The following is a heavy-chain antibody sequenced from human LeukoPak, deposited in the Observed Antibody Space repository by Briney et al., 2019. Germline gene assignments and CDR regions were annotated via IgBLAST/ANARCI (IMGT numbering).Heavy chain of an antibody. D-gene: IGHD1-26*01. J-gene: IGHJ5*02. Sequence: GESLKISGKASGHSFTNHWIGWERQMPGIGLEWVGIINFGDSETLYSPSFQGQVTISLDKSISTTYLQWRSLKASDTATYYCATRPYAGSPNWYDPWGQGTLVTVSS. V-gene: IGHV5-51*01. CDR1: GHSFTNHW. CDR2: INFGDSET. CDR3: ATRPYAGSPNWYDP.